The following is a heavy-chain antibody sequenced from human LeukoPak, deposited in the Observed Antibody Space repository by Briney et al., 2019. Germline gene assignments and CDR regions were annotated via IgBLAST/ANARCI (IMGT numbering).Heavy chain of an antibody. CDR2: ISYDGSNQ. CDR3: ARAGWLTPYWSFDL. V-gene: IGHV3-30-3*01. J-gene: IGHJ2*01. D-gene: IGHD5-12*01. Sequence: GGSLRLSCAASGFTFSSYAVHWVRQAPGKGLEWVAVISYDGSNQYYVDSVRGRFTISRDNSKNTLYLQMNSLRAEDTAVYYCARAGWLTPYWSFDLWGRGTLVTVSS. CDR1: GFTFSSYA.